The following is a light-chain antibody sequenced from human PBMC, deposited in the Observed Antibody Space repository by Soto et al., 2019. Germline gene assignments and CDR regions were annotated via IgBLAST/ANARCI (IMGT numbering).Light chain of an antibody. CDR3: QQYNTYSWT. V-gene: IGKV1-5*01. CDR2: DAS. CDR1: QSISNC. J-gene: IGKJ1*01. Sequence: IRMPQSPSTLSASVGDRVTITCLASQSISNCLAWYQQRPGKAPKLLIYDASSLESGVPSRFSGSGSGTEFTLTISSLQPDDFATYYCQQYNTYSWTFGQGTKVDIK.